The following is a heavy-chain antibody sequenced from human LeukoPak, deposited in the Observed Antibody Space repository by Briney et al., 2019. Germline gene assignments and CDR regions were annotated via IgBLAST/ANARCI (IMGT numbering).Heavy chain of an antibody. J-gene: IGHJ5*02. Sequence: SETLSLTCTVSGGSITNYYWSWIRQPSGKGLEWIGYIYYSGSTNYNPSLKSRVSISIDTSKNQFSVNLSSVTAADTAVYYCARGGASSQWFDPWGQGTLVTVSS. D-gene: IGHD6-13*01. CDR1: GGSITNYY. CDR3: ARGGASSQWFDP. CDR2: IYYSGST. V-gene: IGHV4-59*01.